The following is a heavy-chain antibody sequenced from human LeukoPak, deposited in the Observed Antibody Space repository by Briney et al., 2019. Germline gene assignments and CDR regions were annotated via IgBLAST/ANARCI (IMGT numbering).Heavy chain of an antibody. CDR1: GFTFSSYA. J-gene: IGHJ3*02. CDR3: AKDYRYCTSTSCYGDDAFDI. Sequence: GESLRLSCAASGFTFSSYAMTWVRQAPGKGLEWVSAITGSGVSTYYADSVKGRFTISRDNSKNTLYLQMSSLRAEDTAVYYCAKDYRYCTSTSCYGDDAFDIWGQGTMVTVSS. D-gene: IGHD2-2*01. V-gene: IGHV3-23*01. CDR2: ITGSGVST.